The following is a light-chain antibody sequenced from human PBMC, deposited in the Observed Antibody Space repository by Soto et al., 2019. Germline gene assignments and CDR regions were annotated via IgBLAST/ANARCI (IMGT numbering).Light chain of an antibody. CDR2: ATS. Sequence: EIVLTQSPATLSLSPGERATLSCRASQSITNYLGWYQQEPGQAPRLLIYATSNRATGIPARFSGSGSGTDFTLTISGLQPEDLATYYCQSYNTARPTFGQGTRLEIK. CDR1: QSITNY. CDR3: QSYNTARPT. J-gene: IGKJ5*01. V-gene: IGKV3-11*01.